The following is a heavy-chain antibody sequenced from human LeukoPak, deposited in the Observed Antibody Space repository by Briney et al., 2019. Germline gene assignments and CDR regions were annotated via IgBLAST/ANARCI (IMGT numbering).Heavy chain of an antibody. CDR3: ITSSAYSTSWGAFDI. CDR1: GYSVTGFY. CDR2: MNATGGGA. D-gene: IGHD2-2*01. J-gene: IGHJ3*02. Sequence: ASVKVSCKASGYSVTGFYIHWVRQAPGQGLEWMGWMNATGGGANYAQGFRGSLTMTRDTSITTAYMDLSSLTSDDTAMYYCITSSAYSTSWGAFDIWGQGTMVTVSS. V-gene: IGHV1-2*02.